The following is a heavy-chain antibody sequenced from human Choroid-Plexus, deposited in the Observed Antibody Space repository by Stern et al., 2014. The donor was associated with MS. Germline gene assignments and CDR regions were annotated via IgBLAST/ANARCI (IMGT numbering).Heavy chain of an antibody. CDR2: ISYDGSK. Sequence: QDQLVQSGGGVVQPGRPLRLSCVASGFSFSSFGMHWVRQAPGKGLEWVALISYDGSKDYADSVKGRFAISRDNSKNTLYLQMNSLRAEDTAVYYCAKDRQYLTFFFDFWGQGSLVTVSS. J-gene: IGHJ4*02. CDR3: AKDRQYLTFFFDF. D-gene: IGHD2/OR15-2a*01. V-gene: IGHV3-30*18. CDR1: GFSFSSFG.